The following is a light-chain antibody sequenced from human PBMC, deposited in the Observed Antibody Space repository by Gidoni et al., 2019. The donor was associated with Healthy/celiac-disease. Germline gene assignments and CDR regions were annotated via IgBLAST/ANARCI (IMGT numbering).Light chain of an antibody. J-gene: IGKJ1*01. V-gene: IGKV2D-29*01. Sequence: DIFMTHAPLSLSVTPGQPSSIYCKSSQILLHSDGKTYLYWDLQKPGQPPQLLIYEVSNRLSGVPDRFSGSGSGTDVTLKISRVEAEDVGVYYCMQSIQLPPTFGQGTKVEIK. CDR3: MQSIQLPPT. CDR2: EVS. CDR1: QILLHSDGKTY.